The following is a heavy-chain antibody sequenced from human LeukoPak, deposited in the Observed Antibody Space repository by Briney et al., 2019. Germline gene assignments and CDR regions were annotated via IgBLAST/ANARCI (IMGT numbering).Heavy chain of an antibody. J-gene: IGHJ4*02. V-gene: IGHV4-39*07. CDR2: IYYSGST. CDR3: AREGGGMSYYGSGSSYYFDY. D-gene: IGHD3-10*01. CDR1: GGSISSSSYY. Sequence: SETLSLTCTVSGGSISSSSYYWGWIRQPPGKGLEWIGSIYYSGSTYYNPSLKSRVTISVDTSKNQFSLKLSSVTAADTAVYYCAREGGGMSYYGSGSSYYFDYWGQGTLVTVSS.